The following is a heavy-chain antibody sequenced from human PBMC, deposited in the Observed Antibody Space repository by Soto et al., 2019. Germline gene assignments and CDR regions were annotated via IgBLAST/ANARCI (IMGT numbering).Heavy chain of an antibody. CDR2: ISSTTNYI. CDR1: GFTFSSFG. CDR3: ARESEDLTSNFDY. J-gene: IGHJ4*02. Sequence: VQVVESGGGVVQPGRSLRLSCAASGFTFSSFGMHWVRQAPGKGLEWVSSISSTTNYIYYGDSMKGRFTISRDNAKNSLYLEMNSLRAEDTAVYYCARESEDLTSNFDYWGQGTLVTVSS. V-gene: IGHV3-21*06.